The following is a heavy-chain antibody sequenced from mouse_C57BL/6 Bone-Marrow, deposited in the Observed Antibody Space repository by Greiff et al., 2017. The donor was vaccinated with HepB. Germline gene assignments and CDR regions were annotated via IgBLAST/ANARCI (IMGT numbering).Heavy chain of an antibody. CDR3: ARQGLGFAY. CDR1: GFTFSSYG. V-gene: IGHV5-6*01. CDR2: ISSGGSYT. D-gene: IGHD3-1*01. Sequence: EVKLMESGGDLVKPGGSLKLSCAASGFTFSSYGMSWVRQTPDKRLEWVATISSGGSYTYYPDSVKGRFTISRDNAKNTLYLQMSSLKSEDTAMYYCARQGLGFAYWGQGTLVTVSA. J-gene: IGHJ3*01.